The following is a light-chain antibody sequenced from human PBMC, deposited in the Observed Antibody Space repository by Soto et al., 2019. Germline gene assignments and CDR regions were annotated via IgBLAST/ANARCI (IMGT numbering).Light chain of an antibody. CDR1: QSISSW. J-gene: IGKJ1*01. CDR3: QQYNNFRT. V-gene: IGKV1-5*01. Sequence: IQMPKSPSTLSASLAPRVTLTVRASQSISSWLAWYQQKPGKAPKLLIYDASDLESGVPSRFSGSGSGTEFTLTISSLQPDDFATYYCQQYNNFRTFGQGTKVDIK. CDR2: DAS.